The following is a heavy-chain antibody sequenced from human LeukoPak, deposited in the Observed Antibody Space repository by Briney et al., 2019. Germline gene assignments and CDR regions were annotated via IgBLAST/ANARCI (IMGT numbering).Heavy chain of an antibody. Sequence: GGSLRLSCAASGFTFSSYSMNWVRQAPGKGLEWVSSISGSSSYIYYADSLKGRFTISRDNSRNTLYLQMNTLRAEDTAVYFCAKSPVSSCRGSFCYPFDYWGQGNLVTVSS. V-gene: IGHV3-21*04. D-gene: IGHD2-15*01. CDR1: GFTFSSYS. CDR3: AKSPVSSCRGSFCYPFDY. J-gene: IGHJ4*02. CDR2: ISGSSSYI.